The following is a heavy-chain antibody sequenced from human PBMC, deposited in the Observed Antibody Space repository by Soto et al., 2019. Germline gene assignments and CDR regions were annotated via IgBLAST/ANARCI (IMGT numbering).Heavy chain of an antibody. CDR3: ARSDNRNSLYGVDV. J-gene: IGHJ6*02. CDR2: INHRGSS. CDR1: GGSLSGYY. Sequence: TSETLSLTCAVNGGSLSGYYWSWTRQSPGKGLEWIGEINHRGSSDYNPSLKSRVTISIDASKNHVTLELTSVTAADTAVYYCARSDNRNSLYGVDVWGQGTAVTVSS. D-gene: IGHD1-7*01. V-gene: IGHV4-34*01.